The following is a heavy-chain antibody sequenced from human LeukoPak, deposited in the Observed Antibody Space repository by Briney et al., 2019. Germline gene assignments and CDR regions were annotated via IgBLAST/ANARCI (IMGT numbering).Heavy chain of an antibody. CDR2: IYYSGST. D-gene: IGHD3-16*02. CDR3: ARVRGLGVITPYLDY. CDR1: GGSISSYY. J-gene: IGHJ4*02. V-gene: IGHV4-59*08. Sequence: TSETLSLTCTVSGGSISSYYWSWIRQPPGKGLEWIGYIYYSGSTNYNPSLKSRVTISVDTSKNQFSLNLISVTAADTAVYYCARVRGLGVITPYLDYWGQGTLVTVSS.